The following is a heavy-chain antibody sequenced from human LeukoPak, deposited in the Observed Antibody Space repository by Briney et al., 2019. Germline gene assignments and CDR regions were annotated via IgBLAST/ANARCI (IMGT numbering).Heavy chain of an antibody. CDR1: GGSISSSSYY. J-gene: IGHJ3*02. CDR2: IYYSGST. D-gene: IGHD1-1*01. Sequence: SETLSLTCTASGGSISSSSYYWGWIRQPPGKGLEWIGSIYYSGSTYYNPSLKSRVTISVDTSKNQFSLNLSSVTAADTAVYYCARETTTGTGGFDIWGQGTMVTVSS. CDR3: ARETTTGTGGFDI. V-gene: IGHV4-39*07.